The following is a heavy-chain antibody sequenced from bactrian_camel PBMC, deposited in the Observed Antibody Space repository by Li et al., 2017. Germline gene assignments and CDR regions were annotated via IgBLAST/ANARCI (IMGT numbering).Heavy chain of an antibody. Sequence: HVQLVESGGGSVQTGGSLRLSCAASGYTVSSICMARLRQIPGKEREGVAVIWRGGGRTYYTDSVYGRFTVSRDNAKNTVYLHMNSLKSEDTALYYCTMSAGHYSDFAGFAYWGQGTQVTVS. J-gene: IGHJ6*01. D-gene: IGHD4*01. CDR3: TMSAGHYSDFAGFAY. V-gene: IGHV3S1*01. CDR1: GYTVSSIC. CDR2: IWRGGGRT.